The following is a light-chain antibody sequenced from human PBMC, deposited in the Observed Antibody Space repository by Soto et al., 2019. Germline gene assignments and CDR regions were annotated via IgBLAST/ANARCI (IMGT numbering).Light chain of an antibody. CDR1: QSVSSN. Sequence: EIVMTQSPANLSVSPGERATLSCRASQSVSSNLAWYQQKPGQGPRLLIYGASTRATSIPARFSGSGSGTESTNTINSLESEDFAVYYCQQYNKWPPYTFGEGTKLEIK. J-gene: IGKJ2*01. CDR2: GAS. V-gene: IGKV3-15*01. CDR3: QQYNKWPPYT.